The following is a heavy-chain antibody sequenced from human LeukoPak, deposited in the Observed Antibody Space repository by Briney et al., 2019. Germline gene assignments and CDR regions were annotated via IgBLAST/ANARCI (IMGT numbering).Heavy chain of an antibody. D-gene: IGHD3-3*01. CDR3: ARDPIAGDPTITIFGVAYYYYMDV. CDR2: IKSKTDGGTT. CDR1: GFTFSNAW. V-gene: IGHV3-15*01. J-gene: IGHJ6*03. Sequence: GGSLRLSCAASGFTFSNAWMSWVRQAPGKGLEWVGRIKSKTDGGTTDYAAPVKGRFTISRDNAKNSLYLQMNSLRAEDTAVYYCARDPIAGDPTITIFGVAYYYYMDVWGKGTTVTVSS.